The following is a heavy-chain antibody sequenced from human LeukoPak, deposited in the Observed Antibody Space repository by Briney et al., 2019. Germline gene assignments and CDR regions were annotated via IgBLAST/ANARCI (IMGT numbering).Heavy chain of an antibody. CDR2: VFYSGSS. J-gene: IGHJ4*02. Sequence: PSETLSLTCTVSGGSISGSNSFWGWIRRPPGKGLEWIGHVFYSGSSYYNPSLKSRVTISVDTSENQFSLRLSSVTATDTAIYYCARRGITYSTSFFNSWGQGTLVTVSP. CDR1: GGSISGSNSF. D-gene: IGHD6-13*01. V-gene: IGHV4-39*01. CDR3: ARRGITYSTSFFNS.